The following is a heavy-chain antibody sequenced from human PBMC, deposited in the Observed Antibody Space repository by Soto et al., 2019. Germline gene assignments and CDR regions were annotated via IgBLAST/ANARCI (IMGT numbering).Heavy chain of an antibody. CDR1: GYTFTGYY. D-gene: IGHD3-3*01. CDR2: INPNSGGT. J-gene: IGHJ6*02. CDR3: ARDPHRDFFWSGYYTTGYYYGMDV. V-gene: IGHV1-2*02. Sequence: QVQLVQSGAEVKKPGASVKVSCKASGYTFTGYYMHWVRQAPGQGLEWMGWINPNSGGTNYAQKFQGRVTMTRDTSISTAYMELSRLRSDDTAVYYCARDPHRDFFWSGYYTTGYYYGMDVWGQGTTVTVSS.